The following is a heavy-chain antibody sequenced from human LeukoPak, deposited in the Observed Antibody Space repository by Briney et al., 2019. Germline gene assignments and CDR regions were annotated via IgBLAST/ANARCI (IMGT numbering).Heavy chain of an antibody. CDR1: GYTFTSYY. J-gene: IGHJ4*02. D-gene: IGHD6-13*01. Sequence: ASVKVSCKASGYTFTSYYMHWVRQAPGQGLEWMGIINPSGGSTSYAQKFQGRVTMTRDTSTSTVYMELSSLRSEDTAVYYCARDPLPGIAAAGTGDHWGQGTLVTVSS. CDR2: INPSGGST. CDR3: ARDPLPGIAAAGTGDH. V-gene: IGHV1-46*01.